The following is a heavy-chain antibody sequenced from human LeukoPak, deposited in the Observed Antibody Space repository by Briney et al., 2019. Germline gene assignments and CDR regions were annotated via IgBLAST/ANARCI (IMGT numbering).Heavy chain of an antibody. CDR2: ISGSGGST. Sequence: GGSLRLSCAASGFTFSSHAMSWVRQAPGKGLEWVSAISGSGGSTYYADSVKGRFTISRDNSKNTLYLQMNSLRAEDTAVYYCAKLYSSGWFPSSWFDPWGQGTLVTVSS. CDR1: GFTFSSHA. D-gene: IGHD6-19*01. CDR3: AKLYSSGWFPSSWFDP. J-gene: IGHJ5*02. V-gene: IGHV3-23*01.